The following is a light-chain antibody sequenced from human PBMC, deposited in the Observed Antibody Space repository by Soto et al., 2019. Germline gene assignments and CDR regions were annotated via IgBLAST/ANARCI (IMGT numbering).Light chain of an antibody. CDR1: QSVSSSY. CDR3: QQYTSSQLT. V-gene: IGKV3-20*01. J-gene: IGKJ4*01. CDR2: GAS. Sequence: EIVLTQSADTLSLCPGERATLSCRASQSVSSSYLAWYQQKPGQAPRLLIYGASSRATGIPDRFSGSESGTDFTLTISRLEPEDFAVYYCQQYTSSQLTFGGGTKVEIK.